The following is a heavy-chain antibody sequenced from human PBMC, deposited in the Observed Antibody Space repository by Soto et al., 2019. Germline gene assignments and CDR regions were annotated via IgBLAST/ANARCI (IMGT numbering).Heavy chain of an antibody. J-gene: IGHJ4*02. CDR2: ISGMSDMK. Sequence: GGSLRISGAAYGFTFSRNAMTWVRQSPGKGLEPLSRISGMSDMKTYADCVKDRFSVSRDKSKKTLYLQMDRRRAEDTAVYYCTKARGPQWACLYFDYWGQGALVTVSS. CDR1: GFTFSRNA. CDR3: TKARGPQWACLYFDY. V-gene: IGHV3-23*01. D-gene: IGHD4-4*01.